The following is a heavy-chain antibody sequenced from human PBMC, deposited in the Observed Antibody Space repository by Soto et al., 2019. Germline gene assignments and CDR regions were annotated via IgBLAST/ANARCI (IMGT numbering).Heavy chain of an antibody. CDR1: GFSVGGNY. V-gene: IGHV3-53*01. CDR3: ARGPNSDC. CDR2: IYSGGNP. J-gene: IGHJ4*02. Sequence: EERLVQSGGGLVQPGGSLRLSCAASGFSVGGNYMSWVRQAPGKGLELVSLIYSGGNPFYADSMKGRFTLSRDNSNNMLYLQMDGLRAEDTAVYYCARGPNSDCWGQGTLVIVSS. D-gene: IGHD2-21*01.